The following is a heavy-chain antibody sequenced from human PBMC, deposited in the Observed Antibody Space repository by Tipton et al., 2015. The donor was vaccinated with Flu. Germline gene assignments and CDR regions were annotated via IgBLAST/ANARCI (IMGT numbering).Heavy chain of an antibody. J-gene: IGHJ4*02. D-gene: IGHD2-8*01. CDR1: GGSISSYY. CDR3: ARVVCTNGVCYTFDY. Sequence: TLSLTCTVSGGSISSYYWSWIRQPAGKGLEWIGRIYTSGSTNYNPSLKSRVTMSVDTSKNQFSLKLSSVTAADTAVYYCARVVCTNGVCYTFDYWGQGTLVTVSS. CDR2: IYTSGST. V-gene: IGHV4-4*07.